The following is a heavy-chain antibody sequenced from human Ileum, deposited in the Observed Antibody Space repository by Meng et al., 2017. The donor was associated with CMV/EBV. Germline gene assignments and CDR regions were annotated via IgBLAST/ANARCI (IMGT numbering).Heavy chain of an antibody. CDR3: ARSITIFGVAKGDWYFDL. J-gene: IGHJ2*01. V-gene: IGHV4-39*07. CDR2: IYYSGST. Sequence: ISSSSYYWGWIRQPPGKGLEWIGSIYYSGSTYYNPYLKSRVTISVETSKNQFSLKLTSVTAADTAVYYCARSITIFGVAKGDWYFDLWGRGTLVTVSS. D-gene: IGHD3-3*01. CDR1: ISSSSYY.